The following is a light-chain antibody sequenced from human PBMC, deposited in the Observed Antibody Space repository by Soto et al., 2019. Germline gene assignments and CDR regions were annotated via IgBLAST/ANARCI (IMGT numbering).Light chain of an antibody. CDR1: QSVSSN. CDR3: QQYGSSLWT. J-gene: IGKJ1*01. V-gene: IGKV3-20*01. CDR2: DTS. Sequence: EIVMTQSPATLSVSPGERATLSCTASQSVSSNLAWYQQKPGQAPRLIIYDTSTRATGIPDRFSGSGSGTDFTLTISRLEPEDVAVYYCQQYGSSLWTLDQGTKVDIK.